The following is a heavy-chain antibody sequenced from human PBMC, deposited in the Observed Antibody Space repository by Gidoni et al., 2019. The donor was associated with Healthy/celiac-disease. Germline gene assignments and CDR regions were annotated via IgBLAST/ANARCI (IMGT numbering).Heavy chain of an antibody. D-gene: IGHD3-22*01. CDR2: IRSKAYGGTT. CDR1: GFTFGAYA. V-gene: IGHV3-49*03. Sequence: EVQLVESGGGLVQPGRSLRLSCTASGFTFGAYAMSWFRQAPGKGLAWVGFIRSKAYGGTTEYAASVKGRFTISRDDSKSIAYLQMNSLKTEDTAVYYCTRVVRRYYYDSSGYSDYWGQGTLVTVSS. CDR3: TRVVRRYYYDSSGYSDY. J-gene: IGHJ4*02.